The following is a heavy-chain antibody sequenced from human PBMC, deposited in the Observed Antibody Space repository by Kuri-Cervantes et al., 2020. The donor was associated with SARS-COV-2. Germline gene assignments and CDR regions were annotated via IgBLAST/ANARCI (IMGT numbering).Heavy chain of an antibody. V-gene: IGHV4-34*01. Sequence: GSLRLSCAVYGGSFSGYYWSWICQPPGKGLEWIGEINHSGSTNYNPSLKSRVTISVDTSKNQFSLKLSSVTAADTAVYYCARGGRIAVAGILLPLYYYGMDVWGQGTTVTVSS. D-gene: IGHD6-19*01. J-gene: IGHJ6*02. CDR2: INHSGST. CDR3: ARGGRIAVAGILLPLYYYGMDV. CDR1: GGSFSGYY.